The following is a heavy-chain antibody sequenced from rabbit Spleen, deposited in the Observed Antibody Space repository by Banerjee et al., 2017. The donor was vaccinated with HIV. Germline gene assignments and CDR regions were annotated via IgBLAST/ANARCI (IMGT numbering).Heavy chain of an antibody. CDR1: GFSLSSGYD. CDR2: IYTGGSGST. V-gene: IGHV1S45*01. J-gene: IGHJ6*01. CDR3: ARDTGSSFSSYGMDL. Sequence: QEQLKESGGGLVQPEGSLTLTCTASGFSLSSGYDMCWVRQAPGKGLEWIACIYTGGSGSTYYASWAKGRFTISKTSSTTVTLQMTSLTAADTATYFCARDTGSSFSSYGMDLWGQGTLVTVS. D-gene: IGHD8-1*01.